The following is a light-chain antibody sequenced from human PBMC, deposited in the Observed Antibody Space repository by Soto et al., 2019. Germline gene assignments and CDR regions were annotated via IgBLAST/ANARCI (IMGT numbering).Light chain of an antibody. CDR2: DVS. J-gene: IGLJ1*01. V-gene: IGLV2-14*03. CDR3: ISFTSSSTFV. CDR1: SSDVGRYNY. Sequence: QSALAQPASVSGSRGQSITISCTGTSSDVGRYNYVSWFQQHPGKVPKLIIYDVSNWPSGVSDRFSGSKSGNTASLTISGLHPEDEADYYCISFTSSSTFVFGTWTKLTVL.